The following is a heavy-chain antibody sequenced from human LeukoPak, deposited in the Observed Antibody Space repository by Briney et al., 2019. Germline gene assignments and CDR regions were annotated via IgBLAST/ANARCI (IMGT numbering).Heavy chain of an antibody. CDR2: ISGSGGST. Sequence: GGSLRLSCAASGFTFSNYAMTWVRQAPGKGLEWVSAISGSGGSTYYADSVKGRFTISRDNSKNTLYLQMNSLRAKDTAVYYCAKDRGAYYDILTGYGYWGQGTLVTVSS. V-gene: IGHV3-23*01. CDR1: GFTFSNYA. J-gene: IGHJ4*02. D-gene: IGHD3-9*01. CDR3: AKDRGAYYDILTGYGY.